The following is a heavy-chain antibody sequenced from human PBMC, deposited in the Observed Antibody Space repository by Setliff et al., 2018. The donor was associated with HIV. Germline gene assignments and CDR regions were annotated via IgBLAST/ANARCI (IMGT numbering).Heavy chain of an antibody. V-gene: IGHV4-4*07. CDR3: AREGGGVVTATRLGYYYMDV. D-gene: IGHD2-21*02. CDR1: GASLQSYY. J-gene: IGHJ6*03. Sequence: PSETLSLTCSVSGASLQSYYWSWIRQPAGKGLQWIGRIYYVGWSKYNPSLEDRVTMSVDTSNNQFSLSLSSVTAADTAGYYCAREGGGVVTATRLGYYYMDVWGKGTTVTVSS. CDR2: IYYVGWS.